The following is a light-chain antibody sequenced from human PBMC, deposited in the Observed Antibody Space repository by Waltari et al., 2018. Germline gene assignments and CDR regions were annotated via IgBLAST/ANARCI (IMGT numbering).Light chain of an antibody. CDR3: CSYAGSYTFVV. V-gene: IGLV2-11*01. Sequence: QSALTQPRSVSGSPGQSVTISCTGTSSDGGGYNYVSWYQQHPGKAPKLMIYDVSKRPSGVPDRFSGSKSGNTASLTISGLQAEDEADYYCCSYAGSYTFVVFGGGTKLTVL. CDR1: SSDGGGYNY. J-gene: IGLJ2*01. CDR2: DVS.